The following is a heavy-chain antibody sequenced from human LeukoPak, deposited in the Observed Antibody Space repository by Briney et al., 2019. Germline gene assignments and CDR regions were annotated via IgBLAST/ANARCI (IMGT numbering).Heavy chain of an antibody. CDR2: ISTSGSTI. CDR1: EFTFSDYY. V-gene: IGHV3-11*01. CDR3: ARVTGYSPSMDV. Sequence: PGGSLRLSCAASEFTFSDYYMTWIRQAPGKGLEWVSYISTSGSTIYYADSVKGRFTISRDNAKNSLYLQMNSLRAEDTAVYYCARVTGYSPSMDVWGKGTTVTVSS. J-gene: IGHJ6*03. D-gene: IGHD1-26*01.